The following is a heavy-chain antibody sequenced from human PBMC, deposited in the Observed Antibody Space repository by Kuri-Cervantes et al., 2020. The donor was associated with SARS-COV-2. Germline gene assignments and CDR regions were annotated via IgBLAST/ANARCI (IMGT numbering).Heavy chain of an antibody. D-gene: IGHD7-27*01. Sequence: ASVKVSCKASGYTFTSYYMHWVRQAPGQGLEWMGIINPSGGSTSYAQKLQGRVTMTRDTSTSTVYMGLSSLRSEDTAVYYCARAELTGIDYWGQGTLVTVSS. V-gene: IGHV1-46*01. CDR3: ARAELTGIDY. CDR1: GYTFTSYY. CDR2: INPSGGST. J-gene: IGHJ4*02.